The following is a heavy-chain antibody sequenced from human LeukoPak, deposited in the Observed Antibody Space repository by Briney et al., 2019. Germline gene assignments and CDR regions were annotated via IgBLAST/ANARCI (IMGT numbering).Heavy chain of an antibody. CDR2: VYYGGSS. D-gene: IGHD5-24*01. CDR3: ARGTEEVSTISETFDI. J-gene: IGHJ3*02. Sequence: PSETLSLTCIVSGGSMNNFFWAWIRQTPEKRLDWIGYVYYGGSSKYNPSLERRVSISLDTSKNQFSLRLTAVTAADAATYYCARGTEEVSTISETFDIWGQGTAVTVSS. V-gene: IGHV4-59*01. CDR1: GGSMNNFF.